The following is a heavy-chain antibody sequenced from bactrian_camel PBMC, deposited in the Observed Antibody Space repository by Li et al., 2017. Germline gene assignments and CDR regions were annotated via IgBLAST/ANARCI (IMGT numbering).Heavy chain of an antibody. Sequence: LVESGGGSVQAGGSLRLSCGASGKRFNCMGWFRQAPGKEREGVAAINKDGSTSYADSVKGRFTISKDNVKTILYLQMINLKPEDTAMYYCAAGAAWLYSACREENEFNTWGQGTQVTVS. D-gene: IGHD3*01. J-gene: IGHJ4*01. CDR2: INKDGST. CDR1: GKRFNC. V-gene: IGHV3S53*01. CDR3: AAGAAWLYSACREENEFNT.